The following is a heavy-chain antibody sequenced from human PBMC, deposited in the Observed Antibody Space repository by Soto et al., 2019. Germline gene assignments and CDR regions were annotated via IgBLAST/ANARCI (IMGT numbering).Heavy chain of an antibody. CDR3: AKDASSGITSFDL. CDR2: ISGSGGST. J-gene: IGHJ2*01. D-gene: IGHD3-3*01. V-gene: IGHV3-23*01. CDR1: GFTFSSYA. Sequence: GGSLRLASGASGFTFSSYAMRWVRQAPGKGLEWVSTISGSGGSTYYADSVKGRFTISRDNSKNTLYLQMNSLRAEDTALYYCAKDASSGITSFDLWGRGTLVTVSS.